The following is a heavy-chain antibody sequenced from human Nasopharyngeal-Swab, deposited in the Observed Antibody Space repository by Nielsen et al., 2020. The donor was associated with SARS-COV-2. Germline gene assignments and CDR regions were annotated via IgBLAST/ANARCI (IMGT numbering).Heavy chain of an antibody. CDR3: ARDPHEGWVY. Sequence: GESLKISCAASGFTFSDYYMAWVRQAPGKGLEWLSYISTSGRSTDSADSVKGRFTISRDNAKNSLYLQMNSLRAEDTAVYYCARDPHEGWVYWGQGTLVTVSS. D-gene: IGHD5-24*01. J-gene: IGHJ4*02. CDR1: GFTFSDYY. CDR2: ISTSGRST. V-gene: IGHV3-11*04.